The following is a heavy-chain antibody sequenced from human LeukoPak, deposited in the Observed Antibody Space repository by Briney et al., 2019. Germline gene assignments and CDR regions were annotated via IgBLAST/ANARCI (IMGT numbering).Heavy chain of an antibody. Sequence: ASVKVSCKASGYTLTGYYMHWVRQAAGQGVEWMGGINPNSGGTNYAQKFQGRVTMTRDTSISTAYMELSRLRSEETAVYYCARDPMTTVTYFDYWGQGSLVTVSS. V-gene: IGHV1-2*02. CDR2: INPNSGGT. D-gene: IGHD4-17*01. CDR3: ARDPMTTVTYFDY. J-gene: IGHJ4*02. CDR1: GYTLTGYY.